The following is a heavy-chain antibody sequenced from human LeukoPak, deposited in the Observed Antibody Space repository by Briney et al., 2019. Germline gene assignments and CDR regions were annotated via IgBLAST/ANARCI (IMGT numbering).Heavy chain of an antibody. J-gene: IGHJ4*02. CDR1: GYTFTNYY. CDR2: INPSGGSI. V-gene: IGHV1-46*01. CDR3: TTFDY. Sequence: ASVRVSCSASGYTFTNYYVHWVRQAPGQGLEGMGIINPSGGSINYAQTYKGRVTMTRDIYMSTITLDLCRLTAGDTTVFYCTTFDYWGQGTLVTVSS. D-gene: IGHD1-1*01.